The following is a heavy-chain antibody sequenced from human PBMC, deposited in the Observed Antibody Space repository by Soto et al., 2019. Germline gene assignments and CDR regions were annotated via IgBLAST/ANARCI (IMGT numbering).Heavy chain of an antibody. V-gene: IGHV4-59*01. D-gene: IGHD1-7*01. CDR2: IYYSGST. J-gene: IGHJ6*03. CDR3: ARMELELRALDYYYYMDV. CDR1: GGSISSYY. Sequence: SETLSLTCTVSGGSISSYYWSWIRQPPGKGLEWIGYIYYSGSTNYNPSLKSRVTISVDTSKNQFSLKLSSVTAADTAVYYCARMELELRALDYYYYMDVWGKGTTVTVSS.